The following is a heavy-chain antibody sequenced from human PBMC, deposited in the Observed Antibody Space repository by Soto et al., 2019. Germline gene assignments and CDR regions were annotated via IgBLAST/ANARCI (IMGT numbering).Heavy chain of an antibody. J-gene: IGHJ4*02. Sequence: PGESLKISCKGSGYSFTSYWISWVRQMPGKGLEWMGRIDPSDSYTNYSPSFQGHVTISADKSISTAYLQWSSLKASDTAMYYCARHNPYYGGNSFLDYWGQGTLVTVSS. CDR3: ARHNPYYGGNSFLDY. V-gene: IGHV5-10-1*01. CDR2: IDPSDSYT. D-gene: IGHD4-17*01. CDR1: GYSFTSYW.